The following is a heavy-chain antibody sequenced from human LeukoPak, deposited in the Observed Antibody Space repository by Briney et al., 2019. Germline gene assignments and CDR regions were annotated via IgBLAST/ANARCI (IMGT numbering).Heavy chain of an antibody. CDR1: GFIINTFE. D-gene: IGHD2-15*01. CDR2: ISSRGSIK. J-gene: IGHJ4*02. CDR3: ARDSRRILPSD. V-gene: IGHV3-48*03. Sequence: PGGSLRLSCAASGFIINTFEMNWVRQAPGKGLEWVSYISSRGSIKYYADSVKGRFTISRDNAKNSLFLQMNSLRAEDTAVYYCARDSRRILPSDWGQGTLVTVSS.